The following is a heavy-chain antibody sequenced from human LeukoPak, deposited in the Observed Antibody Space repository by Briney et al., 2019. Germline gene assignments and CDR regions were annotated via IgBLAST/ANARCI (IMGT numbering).Heavy chain of an antibody. J-gene: IGHJ5*02. CDR1: GFAFGSYW. V-gene: IGHV3-7*01. CDR3: ACADSGRNSFGP. CDR2: MNRDGSQR. Sequence: GGSLRLSCVGSGFAFGSYWMSWARQAPGKGLEWVAKMNRDGSQRDYVDSVRGRFTISRDSAVNSLFLQMNSVRVEDTALYYCACADSGRNSFGPWGQGTLVTVSS. D-gene: IGHD6-19*01.